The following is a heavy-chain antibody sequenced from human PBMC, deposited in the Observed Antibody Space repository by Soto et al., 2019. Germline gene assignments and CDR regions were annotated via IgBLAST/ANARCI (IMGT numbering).Heavy chain of an antibody. CDR1: GFTFSSYD. V-gene: IGHV3-13*01. J-gene: IGHJ3*02. CDR3: ARVGSGSGYYDSSGYYYLGAFDI. D-gene: IGHD3-22*01. Sequence: GGSLRLSCAASGFTFSSYDMHWVRQATGKGLEWVSAIGTAGDTYYPGSVKGRFTISRENAKNSLYLQMNSLRAEDTAVYYCARVGSGSGYYDSSGYYYLGAFDIWGQGTMVTVSS. CDR2: IGTAGDT.